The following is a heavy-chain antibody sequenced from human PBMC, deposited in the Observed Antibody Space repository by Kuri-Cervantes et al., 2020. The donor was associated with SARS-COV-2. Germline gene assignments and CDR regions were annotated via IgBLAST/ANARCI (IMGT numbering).Heavy chain of an antibody. CDR2: ISSSSSYI. D-gene: IGHD6-6*01. J-gene: IGHJ4*02. V-gene: IGHV3-21*04. CDR1: GFTFSSYS. Sequence: GGSLRLSCAASGFTFSSYSMNWVRQAPGKGLEWVSSISSSSSYIYYADSVKGRFTISRDNAKNSLYLQMNSLRAEDTAVYYCAKDREYSSSIGQVDYWGQGTLVTVSS. CDR3: AKDREYSSSIGQVDY.